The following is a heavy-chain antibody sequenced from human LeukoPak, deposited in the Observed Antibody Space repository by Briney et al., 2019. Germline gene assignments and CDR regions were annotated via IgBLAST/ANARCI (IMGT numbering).Heavy chain of an antibody. Sequence: KASETLSLTCAVSGGSISSGGYSWSWIRQRPGKGLEWIGYIYHSGSTYCNPSLKSRVTISVDRSKNQFSLKLSSVTAADTAVYYCARAIGYCSSTSCYTPYYYGMDVWGQGTTVTVSS. CDR1: GGSISSGGYS. CDR2: IYHSGST. V-gene: IGHV4-30-2*01. J-gene: IGHJ6*02. D-gene: IGHD2-2*02. CDR3: ARAIGYCSSTSCYTPYYYGMDV.